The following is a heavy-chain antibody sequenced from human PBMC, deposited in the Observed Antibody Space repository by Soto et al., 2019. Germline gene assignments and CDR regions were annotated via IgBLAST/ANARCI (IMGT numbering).Heavy chain of an antibody. V-gene: IGHV3-30*18. CDR1: GFNFSSYG. CDR3: AKVYYDSSGYYYYYCGMDV. Sequence: GGSLRLSCAASGFNFSSYGMHWVRQAPGKGLEWVAVISYDGSNKYYAESVKGRFTISRDNSKNTLYLQMNSLRAEDTAVYYCAKVYYDSSGYYYYYCGMDVWGQGSTVTVSS. CDR2: ISYDGSNK. J-gene: IGHJ6*02. D-gene: IGHD3-22*01.